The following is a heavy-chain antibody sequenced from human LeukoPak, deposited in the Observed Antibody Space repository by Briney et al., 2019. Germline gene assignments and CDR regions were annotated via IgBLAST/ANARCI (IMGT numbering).Heavy chain of an antibody. J-gene: IGHJ4*02. D-gene: IGHD3-10*01. Sequence: ASVNVSCKASGYTFTGYFMHWVRQAPGQGPEWMGWINPDSGVTKSAQKFQGRVTMTRDTSISTAYMELTSLASDDTAVYYCARVGDGGTHLTYWAQGTLVTVSS. CDR2: INPDSGVT. V-gene: IGHV1-2*02. CDR3: ARVGDGGTHLTY. CDR1: GYTFTGYF.